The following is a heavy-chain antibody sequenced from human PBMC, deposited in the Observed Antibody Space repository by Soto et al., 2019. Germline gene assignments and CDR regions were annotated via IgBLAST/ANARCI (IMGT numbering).Heavy chain of an antibody. Sequence: LETLSLTCTVSGGSISSYYWSWIRQPPGKGLEWIGYIYYSGSTNYNPSLKSRVTISVDTSRNQFSLKLSSVTAADTAVYYCARGRAPFDYWGQGTLVTVSS. J-gene: IGHJ4*02. CDR2: IYYSGST. CDR3: ARGRAPFDY. V-gene: IGHV4-59*01. CDR1: GGSISSYY.